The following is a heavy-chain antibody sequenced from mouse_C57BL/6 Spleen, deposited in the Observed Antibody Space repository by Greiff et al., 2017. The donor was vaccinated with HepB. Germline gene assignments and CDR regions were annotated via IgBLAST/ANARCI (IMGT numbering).Heavy chain of an antibody. D-gene: IGHD1-1*01. V-gene: IGHV14-4*01. CDR2: IDPENGDT. J-gene: IGHJ4*01. Sequence: VHVKQSGAELVRPGASVKLSCTASGFNIKDDYMHWVKQRPEQGLEWIGWIDPENGDTEYASKFQGKATITADTSSNTAYLQLSSLTSEDTAVYYCTLITTVVPYYAMDYWGQGTSVTVSS. CDR3: TLITTVVPYYAMDY. CDR1: GFNIKDDY.